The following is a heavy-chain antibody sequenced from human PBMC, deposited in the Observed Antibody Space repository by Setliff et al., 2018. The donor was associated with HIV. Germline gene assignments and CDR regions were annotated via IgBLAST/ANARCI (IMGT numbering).Heavy chain of an antibody. J-gene: IGHJ3*01. Sequence: PSETLSLTCTVSGGSISSTIYHWVWIRQPPGKGLEWIGNIHSSGITYYKPSLKSRLTISLDTSKNQFSLQLTSVTAADTAVYYCARAPPGIQNDAFDVWGQGTMVTVSS. CDR3: ARAPPGIQNDAFDV. V-gene: IGHV4-39*07. CDR1: GGSISSTIYH. CDR2: IHSSGIT.